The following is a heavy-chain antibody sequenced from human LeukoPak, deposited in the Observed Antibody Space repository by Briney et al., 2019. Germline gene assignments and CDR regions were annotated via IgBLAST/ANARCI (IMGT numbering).Heavy chain of an antibody. D-gene: IGHD3-22*01. CDR2: IYPGDSDT. CDR3: ARREVYYYDSSGYWDYFDY. J-gene: IGHJ4*02. Sequence: GESLKISCKGSGYSFTSYWIGWVRQMSGKGLEWMGIIYPGDSDTRYSPSFQGQVTISADKSISTAYLQWSSLKASDTAMYYCARREVYYYDSSGYWDYFDYWGQGTLVTVSS. CDR1: GYSFTSYW. V-gene: IGHV5-51*01.